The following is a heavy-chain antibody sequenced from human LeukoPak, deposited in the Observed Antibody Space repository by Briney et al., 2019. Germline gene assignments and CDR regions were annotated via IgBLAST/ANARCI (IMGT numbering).Heavy chain of an antibody. V-gene: IGHV3-9*01. CDR2: ISWNSGTK. J-gene: IGHJ6*02. Sequence: GGSLRLSCAASGFTFYDYAMHWVRQAPGKGLEWVSGISWNSGTKGYADSVKGRFTISRDNAKNSLYLQMNSLRGEDAALYYCAVLHYYAMDVWGQGTTVTVSS. CDR3: AVLHYYAMDV. D-gene: IGHD2-8*01. CDR1: GFTFYDYA.